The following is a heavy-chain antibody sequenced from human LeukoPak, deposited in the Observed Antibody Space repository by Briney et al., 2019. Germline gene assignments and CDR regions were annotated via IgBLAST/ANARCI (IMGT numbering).Heavy chain of an antibody. CDR1: GGTFSSYA. Sequence: SVKVSCKASGGTFSSYAISWVRQAPGQGLEWMGGIIPIFGTANYAQKFQGRVTITADESTSTAYMELRSMRSEDTAVYYCARGGYPQTYYYSAMDVWGQGTTVTVSS. J-gene: IGHJ6*02. V-gene: IGHV1-69*01. CDR3: ARGGYPQTYYYSAMDV. CDR2: IIPIFGTA. D-gene: IGHD3-22*01.